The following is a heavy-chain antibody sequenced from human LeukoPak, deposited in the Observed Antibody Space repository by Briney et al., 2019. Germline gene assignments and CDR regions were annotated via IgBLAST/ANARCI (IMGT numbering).Heavy chain of an antibody. D-gene: IGHD4-17*01. Sequence: GGSLRLSCAASGFSFSSYELNSVRQAPGKGLEWISYVSSSGTTKKYADSVKGRFTISRDNSKTSLYMQMNSLRTEDTALYYCAKSQATVSTPSFDYWGQGTLVTVSS. CDR2: VSSSGTTK. J-gene: IGHJ4*02. CDR1: GFSFSSYE. V-gene: IGHV3-48*03. CDR3: AKSQATVSTPSFDY.